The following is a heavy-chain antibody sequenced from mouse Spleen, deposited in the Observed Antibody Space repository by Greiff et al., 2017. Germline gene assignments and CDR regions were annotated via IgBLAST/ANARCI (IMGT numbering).Heavy chain of an antibody. CDR1: GYTFTSYW. CDR3: VITDY. CDR2: IDPSDSYT. Sequence: VQLQQSGAELVKPGASVKLSCKASGYTFTSYWMQWVKQRPGQGLEWIGEIDPSDSYTNYNQKFKGKATLTVDTSSSTAYMQLSSLTSEDSAVYYCVITDYWGQGTTLTVSS. J-gene: IGHJ2*01. D-gene: IGHD2-4*01. V-gene: IGHV1-50*01.